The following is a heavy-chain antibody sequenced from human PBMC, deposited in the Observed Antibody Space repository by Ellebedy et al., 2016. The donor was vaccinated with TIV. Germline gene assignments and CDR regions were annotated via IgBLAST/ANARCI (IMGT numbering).Heavy chain of an antibody. J-gene: IGHJ2*01. CDR2: TYYKPKWFN. V-gene: IGHV6-1*01. D-gene: IGHD4-23*01. CDR1: GDSVSSNSAA. CDR3: ARGGAGGYWYFDL. Sequence: SQTLSLTCSISGDSVSSNSAAWNWIRQSPSRGLEWLGRTYYKPKWFNDYAVSVKGRISINPDTPKNQFSLKLNSVTAADTAVYYCARGGAGGYWYFDLWGRGTLVTVSS.